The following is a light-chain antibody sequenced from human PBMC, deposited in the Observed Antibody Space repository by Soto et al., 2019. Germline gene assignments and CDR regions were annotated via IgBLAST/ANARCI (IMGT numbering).Light chain of an antibody. Sequence: QSALTQPASVSGSPGQSITISCTGTSSDVGGYNSVSWYQQHPGKAPKLMIYDVSHRPSGVSDRFSGSKSGNTAALTISGLQAEDEADYYCSSYTSSSLLVFGGGTKLTLL. CDR3: SSYTSSSLLV. CDR1: SSDVGGYNS. V-gene: IGLV2-14*01. CDR2: DVS. J-gene: IGLJ2*01.